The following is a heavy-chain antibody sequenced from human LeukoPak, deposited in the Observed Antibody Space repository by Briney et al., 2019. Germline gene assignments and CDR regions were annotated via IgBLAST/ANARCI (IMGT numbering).Heavy chain of an antibody. CDR2: IYYSGST. Sequence: PSGTLSLTCAVSGGSISSSNWWSWVRQPPGKGLEWIGYIYYSGSTYYNPSLKSRVTISVDTSKNQFSLKLSSVTAADTAVYYCARSVSWFGELFSGWGQGTLVTVSS. CDR3: ARSVSWFGELFSG. CDR1: GGSISSSNW. V-gene: IGHV4-4*02. D-gene: IGHD3-10*01. J-gene: IGHJ4*02.